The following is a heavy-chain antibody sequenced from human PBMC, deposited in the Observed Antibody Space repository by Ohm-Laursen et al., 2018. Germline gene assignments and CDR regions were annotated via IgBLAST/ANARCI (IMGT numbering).Heavy chain of an antibody. Sequence: SLRLSCSASGFTFSDYYMSWIRQAPGKGLEWVVNIKQDGSEKYYVDSVKGRFTISRDNAKNSLYLQMNSLRAEDTAVYYCARESRSSFDYWGQGTLVTVSS. CDR2: IKQDGSEK. D-gene: IGHD6-13*01. CDR3: ARESRSSFDY. J-gene: IGHJ4*02. CDR1: GFTFSDYY. V-gene: IGHV3-7*01.